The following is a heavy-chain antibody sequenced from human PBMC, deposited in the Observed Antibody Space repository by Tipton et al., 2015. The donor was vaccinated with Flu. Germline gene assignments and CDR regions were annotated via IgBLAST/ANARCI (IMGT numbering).Heavy chain of an antibody. J-gene: IGHJ3*02. CDR1: GGSFSGCY. CDR2: INHSGST. V-gene: IGHV4-34*01. CDR3: ARRGSGSYYRRSRGAFDI. D-gene: IGHD1-26*01. Sequence: LSLTCAVYGGSFSGCYWSWIRQPPGKGLEWIGEINHSGSTNYNPSLKSRVTISVDTSKNQFSLKLSSVTAADTAVYYCARRGSGSYYRRSRGAFDIWGQGTMVTVSS.